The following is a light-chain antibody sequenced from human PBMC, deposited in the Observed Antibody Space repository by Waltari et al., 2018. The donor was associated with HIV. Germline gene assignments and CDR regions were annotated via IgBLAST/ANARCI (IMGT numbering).Light chain of an antibody. Sequence: SVLTQPPSASGTPGQKIPISCTGSNPNIGINDVSRYQHRPGTAHKLLIFTNKQRPSWVPDRFSASKSGTSASLAISALQSDDEADYYCAAWDGSLRGGVFGGGTKLTV. CDR2: TNK. CDR3: AAWDGSLRGGV. V-gene: IGLV1-47*01. CDR1: NPNIGIND. J-gene: IGLJ3*02.